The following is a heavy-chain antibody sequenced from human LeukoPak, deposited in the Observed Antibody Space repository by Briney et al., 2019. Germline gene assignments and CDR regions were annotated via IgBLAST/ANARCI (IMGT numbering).Heavy chain of an antibody. CDR1: GFTFGSYA. Sequence: GGSLRLSCAASGFTFGSYAMNWVRQAPGKGLEWVSIITNSGGDTNYADSVKGRFTISRDNSKSTLYLQMNSLRVEDTATYYCAKAAGGACNSGDCYSRVFDYWGQGTLVTVSS. D-gene: IGHD2-21*02. V-gene: IGHV3-23*01. J-gene: IGHJ4*02. CDR3: AKAAGGACNSGDCYSRVFDY. CDR2: ITNSGGDT.